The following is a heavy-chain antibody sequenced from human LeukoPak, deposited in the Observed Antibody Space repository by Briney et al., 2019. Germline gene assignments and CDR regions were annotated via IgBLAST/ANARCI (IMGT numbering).Heavy chain of an antibody. J-gene: IGHJ6*02. CDR1: GFTFSSYG. D-gene: IGHD2-21*02. CDR2: IWYDGSNK. Sequence: GGSLRLSCAASGFTFSSYGMHWVRQAPGKGLEWVAVIWYDGSNKYYADSVKGRFTISRDNSKNTLYLQMNSLRAEDTAVYYCARDVVVTAMLPFYYYYGMDVWGQGTTVTVSS. CDR3: ARDVVVTAMLPFYYYYGMDV. V-gene: IGHV3-33*01.